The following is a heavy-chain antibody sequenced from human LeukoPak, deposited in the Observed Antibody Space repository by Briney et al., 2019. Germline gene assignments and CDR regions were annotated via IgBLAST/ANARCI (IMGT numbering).Heavy chain of an antibody. D-gene: IGHD3-22*01. CDR2: ISGSGGRT. CDR3: AKRGVVIRVILVGFHKEAYYFNS. CDR1: GITLSNYG. V-gene: IGHV3-23*01. Sequence: PGGSLRLSCAVSGITLSNYGMTWVRQAPGKGLEWVAGISGSGGRTTYADSVKGRFTISRDNPKNTLYLQMNSLRAEDTAVYFCAKRGVVIRVILVGFHKEAYYFNSWGRGALVTVSS. J-gene: IGHJ4*02.